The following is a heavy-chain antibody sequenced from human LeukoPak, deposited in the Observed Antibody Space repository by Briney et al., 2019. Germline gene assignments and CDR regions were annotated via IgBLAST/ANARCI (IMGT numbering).Heavy chain of an antibody. D-gene: IGHD2-2*01. CDR3: ARSKGGCSTFCYAHFDY. J-gene: IGHJ4*02. Sequence: SQTLSLTCTVSGGSISTDDYYWSWIRQPQGKGLECIVYIYYSGSTYYNPSLKSRVTISVDTSKNQFSLKLNSVTAADTAVYYCARSKGGCSTFCYAHFDYWGQGALVTVSS. CDR1: GGSISTDDYY. V-gene: IGHV4-30-4*01. CDR2: IYYSGST.